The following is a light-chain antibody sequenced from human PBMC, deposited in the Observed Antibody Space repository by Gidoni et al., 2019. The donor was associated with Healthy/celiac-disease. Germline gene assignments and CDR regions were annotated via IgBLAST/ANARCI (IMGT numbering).Light chain of an antibody. J-gene: IGLJ2*01. V-gene: IGLV3-1*01. CDR2: QDS. CDR1: KLEDKY. Sequence: SYELAQPPSVSVSPGQTASITCSGDKLEDKYACWYQQKPGQSPVLVIYQDSKRPSGIPERFSGSNSGNTATLTISGTQAMDEADYYCQAWDSSTGMVFGGGTKLTVL. CDR3: QAWDSSTGMV.